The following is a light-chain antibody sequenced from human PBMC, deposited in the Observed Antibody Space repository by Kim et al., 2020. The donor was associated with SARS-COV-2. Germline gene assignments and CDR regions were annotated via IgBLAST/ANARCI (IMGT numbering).Light chain of an antibody. Sequence: SLGERATIHCKSSQISYNNRNYVAWYQQKPGQPPKLLIYWASTRESGVPDRFSGSGSGTDFTLTISSLQAEDVAVYYCQEYFSTNTFGQGTKLEI. CDR2: WAS. CDR3: QEYFSTNT. J-gene: IGKJ2*01. V-gene: IGKV4-1*01. CDR1: QISYNNRNY.